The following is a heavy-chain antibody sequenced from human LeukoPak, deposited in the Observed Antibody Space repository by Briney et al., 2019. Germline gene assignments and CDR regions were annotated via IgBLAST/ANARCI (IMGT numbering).Heavy chain of an antibody. D-gene: IGHD1-14*01. J-gene: IGHJ5*02. CDR2: ISAYNGKT. V-gene: IGHV1-18*01. CDR3: ARTGPKDWALDA. Sequence: ASVKVSCKASGYTFSNYVITWVRQAAGQGLEWMGWISAYNGKTIYPQNFQGRVTMTTDTSTSTGYMELRSLGSDDSALYYCARTGPKDWALDAWGRGTLVTVSS. CDR1: GYTFSNYV.